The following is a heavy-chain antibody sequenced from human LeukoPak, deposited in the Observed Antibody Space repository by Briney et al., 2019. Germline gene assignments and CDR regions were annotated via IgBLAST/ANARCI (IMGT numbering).Heavy chain of an antibody. CDR2: ICSSVDST. V-gene: IGHV3-23*01. J-gene: IGHJ5*02. CDR1: GCTLSSCA. D-gene: IGHD6-19*01. Sequence: RGSLRLSCAASGCTLSSCAMSWVRQAPWKGRAWVSAICSSVDSTYYADSVKGRFTISRDNSKNTLFLQMNNLRAEDTAVYYCAKGDSSGWYESNWFDHWGQGTLVTVSS. CDR3: AKGDSSGWYESNWFDH.